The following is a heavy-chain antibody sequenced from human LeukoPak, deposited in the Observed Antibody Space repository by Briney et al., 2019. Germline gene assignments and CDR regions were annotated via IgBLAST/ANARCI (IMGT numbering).Heavy chain of an antibody. CDR2: IYWDDDK. CDR1: GFSLSPSGMA. D-gene: IGHD3-22*01. Sequence: SGPTLVNPTQTLTLTCSFSGFSLSPSGMAVGWIRLPPGKALEWLALIYWDDDKWYSPSLRSRLTVTRDTSKSQVVLTVTNTDPVDTATYYCAHSRRFYDSRGYYYAQLHFWGQGTLVTVSS. CDR3: AHSRRFYDSRGYYYAQLHF. V-gene: IGHV2-5*02. J-gene: IGHJ4*02.